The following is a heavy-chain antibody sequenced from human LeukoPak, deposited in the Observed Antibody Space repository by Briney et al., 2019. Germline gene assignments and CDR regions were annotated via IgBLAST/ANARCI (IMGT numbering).Heavy chain of an antibody. CDR1: GFIFSDYY. CDR3: AELGITLIGGV. V-gene: IGHV3-11*04. D-gene: IGHD3-10*02. J-gene: IGHJ6*04. CDR2: ISSSGNTR. Sequence: GGSLRLSCVASGFIFSDYYMSWIRQAPGKGLEWVSYISSSGNTRYYADSVKGRFTVSKDNAKNSLYLQLNSLRVEDTAIYYCAELGITLIGGVWGKGTTVTISS.